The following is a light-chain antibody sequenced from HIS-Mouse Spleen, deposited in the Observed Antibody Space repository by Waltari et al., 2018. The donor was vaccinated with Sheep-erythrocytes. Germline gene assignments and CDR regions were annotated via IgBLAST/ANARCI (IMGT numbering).Light chain of an antibody. J-gene: IGLJ1*01. CDR1: SSYVGGSHY. V-gene: IGLV2-11*01. Sequence: QSALTQPRSVSGSPGPSVTISCPGHSSYVGGSHYVPWYHQHPGKPPKLMIYDVSKRPSGVPDRFSGSKSGNTASLTISGLQAEDEADYYCCSYAGSYNHVFATGTKVTVL. CDR3: CSYAGSYNHV. CDR2: DVS.